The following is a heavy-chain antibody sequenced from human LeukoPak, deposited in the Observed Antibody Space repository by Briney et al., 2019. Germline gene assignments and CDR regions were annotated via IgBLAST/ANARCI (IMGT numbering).Heavy chain of an antibody. CDR3: AKDRGGQQLAQGAFDI. CDR2: ISGSGGST. V-gene: IGHV3-23*01. J-gene: IGHJ3*02. CDR1: GFTFSSYA. D-gene: IGHD6-13*01. Sequence: PGGSLRLSCAASGFTFSSYAMSWVRQAAGKGLEGVSAISGSGGSTYYADSVRGRFTISRDNSKNTLYLQMNSLRAEDTAVYYCAKDRGGQQLAQGAFDIWGQGTMVTVSA.